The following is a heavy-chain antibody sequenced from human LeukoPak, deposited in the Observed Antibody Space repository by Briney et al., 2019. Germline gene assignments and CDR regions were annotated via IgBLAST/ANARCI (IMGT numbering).Heavy chain of an antibody. CDR2: INQDGSEK. J-gene: IGHJ4*02. D-gene: IGHD6-13*01. CDR1: GFTFSSYW. CDR3: ASHWAQQLVSDY. V-gene: IGHV3-7*01. Sequence: GGSLRLSCAASGFTFSSYWMSWVRQAPGKGLEWVANINQDGSEKYYVDSVKGRFTISRDNAKNSLYLQMNSLRAEDTAVYYCASHWAQQLVSDYWGQGTLVTVSS.